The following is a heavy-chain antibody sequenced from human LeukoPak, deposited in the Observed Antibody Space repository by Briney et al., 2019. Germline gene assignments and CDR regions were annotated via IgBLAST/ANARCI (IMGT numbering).Heavy chain of an antibody. CDR3: GAGVYFFDY. CDR2: ICIDGSNK. J-gene: IGHJ4*02. D-gene: IGHD6-19*01. V-gene: IGHV3-33*01. Sequence: GWPLRLSCAASGFSFRNYGMHWVRQAPGKGLEWVAVICIDGSNKYYADSVKSRFTISRDNSKNTLYLQMNSLSPEDTAMYYCGAGVYFFDYWGQGTLVTVSS. CDR1: GFSFRNYG.